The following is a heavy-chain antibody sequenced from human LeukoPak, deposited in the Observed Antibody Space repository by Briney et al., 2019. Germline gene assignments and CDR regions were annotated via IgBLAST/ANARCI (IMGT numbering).Heavy chain of an antibody. CDR3: ARILIYGMDV. Sequence: ASVKVSCTASGYTFSSYGITWVRQAPGQGLEWMGWISANNGKTNYAQKFQGRVTMTTDTSTSTAHMDLRSLRSDDTAVYYCARILIYGMDVWGQGTTVTVSS. J-gene: IGHJ6*02. CDR1: GYTFSSYG. D-gene: IGHD3-16*01. CDR2: ISANNGKT. V-gene: IGHV1-18*01.